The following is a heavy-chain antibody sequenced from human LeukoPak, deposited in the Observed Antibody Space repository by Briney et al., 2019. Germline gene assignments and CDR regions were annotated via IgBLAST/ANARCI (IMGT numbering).Heavy chain of an antibody. CDR2: IIPIFGTV. Sequence: ASVKVSCKASGGTFSSYAISWVRQAPGQGLEWMGGIIPIFGTVNYAQKFQGRVTITADESTSTAYMELSSLRSEDTAVYYCARLGRYGDPGYWGQGTLVTVSS. CDR3: ARLGRYGDPGY. D-gene: IGHD4-17*01. J-gene: IGHJ4*02. V-gene: IGHV1-69*13. CDR1: GGTFSSYA.